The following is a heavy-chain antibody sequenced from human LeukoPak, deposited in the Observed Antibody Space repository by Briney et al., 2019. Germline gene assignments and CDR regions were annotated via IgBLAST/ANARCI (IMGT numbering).Heavy chain of an antibody. V-gene: IGHV1-2*06. CDR1: GYTFTGYY. D-gene: IGHD3-22*01. Sequence: ASVKVSCKASGYTFTGYYMHWVRQAPGQGLEWMGRINPNSGGTNHAQKFQGRVTMTRDTSISTAYMELSRLRSDDTAVYYCASTSMIELSDAFDIWGQGTMVTVSS. CDR3: ASTSMIELSDAFDI. J-gene: IGHJ3*02. CDR2: INPNSGGT.